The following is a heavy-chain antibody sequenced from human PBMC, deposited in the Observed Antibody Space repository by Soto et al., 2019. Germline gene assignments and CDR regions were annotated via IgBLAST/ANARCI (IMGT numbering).Heavy chain of an antibody. CDR2: IYYSGST. J-gene: IGHJ4*02. Sequence: SETLSLTCTVSGGSISSADYDWSWVRQPPGKGLEWIGYIYYSGSTYYNPSLKSRATLSLDKSKNQFSLKLSSVTAADTAVYYCARVVFTVTSFDNWGQGTLVTVSS. D-gene: IGHD4-17*01. CDR1: GGSISSADYD. CDR3: ARVVFTVTSFDN. V-gene: IGHV4-30-4*01.